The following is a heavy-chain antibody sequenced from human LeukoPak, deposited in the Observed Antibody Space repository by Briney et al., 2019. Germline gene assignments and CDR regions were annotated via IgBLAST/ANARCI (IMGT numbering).Heavy chain of an antibody. CDR3: ARSYGLRLGELSLGPYDY. D-gene: IGHD3-16*02. CDR1: GFTFTSYG. Sequence: GGSLRLSCAASGFTFTSYGISWVRQAPGQGLEWMGWISAYNGNTNYAQKLQGRVTMTTDTSTSTAYMELRSLRSDDTAVYYCARSYGLRLGELSLGPYDYWGQGTLVTVSS. CDR2: ISAYNGNT. V-gene: IGHV1-18*01. J-gene: IGHJ4*02.